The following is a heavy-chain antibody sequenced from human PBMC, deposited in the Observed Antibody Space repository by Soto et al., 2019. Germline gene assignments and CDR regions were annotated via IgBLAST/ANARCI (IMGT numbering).Heavy chain of an antibody. CDR1: GGTFSSYA. CDR2: IIPIFVTA. V-gene: IGHV1-69*06. CDR3: ATTRDGDTAMVTSSRYYYYYGMDV. D-gene: IGHD5-18*01. J-gene: IGHJ6*02. Sequence: ASVKVSCKASGGTFSSYAISWVRQAPGQGLEWMGGIIPIFVTANYAQKFQGRVTITADKSTSTAYMELSSLRSEDTAVYYCATTRDGDTAMVTSSRYYYYYGMDVWGQGTTVTVSS.